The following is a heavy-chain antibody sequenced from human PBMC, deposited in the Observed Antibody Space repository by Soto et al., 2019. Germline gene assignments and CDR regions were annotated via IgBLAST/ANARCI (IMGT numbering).Heavy chain of an antibody. CDR2: ISSKSAYI. Sequence: EVLLVESGGGLVKPGGSLKLSCAASGFDFNSHTMSWVRQAPGKGLEWVSTISSKSAYIYYADSLKGRFTVSRDNAETSLYLHMTSLTVDDTAVYYCATVGRYFPESTESDWGQGTLVTVSS. J-gene: IGHJ4*02. V-gene: IGHV3-21*01. CDR1: GFDFNSHT. D-gene: IGHD2-2*01. CDR3: ATVGRYFPESTESD.